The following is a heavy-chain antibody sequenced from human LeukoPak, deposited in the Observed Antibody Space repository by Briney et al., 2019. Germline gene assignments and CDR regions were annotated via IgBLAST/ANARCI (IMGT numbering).Heavy chain of an antibody. Sequence: ASVKVSCKASGYTFTGYYMHWVRQAPGQGLEWMGRINPYSGGTNYAQKFQGRVTMTRDTSISTAYMELSRLRSDDTAVYYCARDVGVITPNDAFDIWGQGTMVTVSS. CDR1: GYTFTGYY. D-gene: IGHD3-22*01. V-gene: IGHV1-2*06. CDR2: INPYSGGT. CDR3: ARDVGVITPNDAFDI. J-gene: IGHJ3*02.